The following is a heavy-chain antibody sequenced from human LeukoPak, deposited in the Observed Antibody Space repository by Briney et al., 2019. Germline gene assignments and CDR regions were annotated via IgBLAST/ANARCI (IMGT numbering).Heavy chain of an antibody. D-gene: IGHD5-12*01. J-gene: IGHJ4*02. V-gene: IGHV4-34*01. CDR3: ARGGYSGYLTY. CDR1: GGSFSGYY. Sequence: SETLSLTCAVYGGSFSGYYWSWIRQPPGKGLEWIGEINHSGSTNYNPSLMSRVTISVDTSKNQFSLKRSSVTAADTAVYYCARGGYSGYLTYWGQGTLVTVSS. CDR2: INHSGST.